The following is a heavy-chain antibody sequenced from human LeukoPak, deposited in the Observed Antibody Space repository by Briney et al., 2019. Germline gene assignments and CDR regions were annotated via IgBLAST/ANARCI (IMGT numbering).Heavy chain of an antibody. Sequence: QSGRSLRLSCAASGFTFSSYGMHWVRQAPGKGLEWVAVISYDGSNKYYADSVKGRFTIPRDNSKNTLYLQMNSLRAEDTAVYYCGNWFDPWGQGTLVTVSS. CDR2: ISYDGSNK. CDR3: GNWFDP. V-gene: IGHV3-30*18. CDR1: GFTFSSYG. J-gene: IGHJ5*02.